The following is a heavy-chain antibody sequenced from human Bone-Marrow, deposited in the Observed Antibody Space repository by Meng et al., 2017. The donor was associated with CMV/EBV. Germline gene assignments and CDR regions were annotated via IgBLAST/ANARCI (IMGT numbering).Heavy chain of an antibody. D-gene: IGHD3-10*01. CDR3: ARDSAGGFDY. CDR1: GFTFSNCN. CDR2: ISSTSGTI. J-gene: IGHJ4*02. Sequence: GGSLRLSCEASGFTFSNCNMNWVRQAPGKGLEWVSWISSTSGTIYYADSVKGRFTISRDNTKNSVYLQMNSLRAEDTAVYYCARDSAGGFDYWGQGTLVTVSS. V-gene: IGHV3-48*04.